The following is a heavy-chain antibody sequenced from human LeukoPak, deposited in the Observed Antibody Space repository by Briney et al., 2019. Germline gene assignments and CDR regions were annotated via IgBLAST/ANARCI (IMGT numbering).Heavy chain of an antibody. D-gene: IGHD6-13*01. CDR3: ARDCARSSSWSNCLDY. Sequence: GGSLSLSCAASGFTFSSYAMSWVRQAPGKGLEWVSATSGSSSYIYYADSVKGRFTISRDNAKNSLYLQMNSLRAEDTAVYYCARDCARSSSWSNCLDYWGQGTLVTVSS. CDR1: GFTFSSYA. CDR2: TSGSSSYI. V-gene: IGHV3-21*01. J-gene: IGHJ4*02.